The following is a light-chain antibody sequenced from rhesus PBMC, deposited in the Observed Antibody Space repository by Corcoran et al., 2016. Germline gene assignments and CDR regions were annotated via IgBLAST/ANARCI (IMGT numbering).Light chain of an antibody. CDR3: MQGAHWPLT. CDR1: QSLVYSDGKTY. CDR2: QGS. J-gene: IGKJ4*01. V-gene: IGKV2S9*01. Sequence: DVVMTQSPLSLPVTLGQPASISCRSSQSLVYSDGKTYLNWLQQKPGEPTRRLIYQGSHRDSGVPDSFSGSGAGTDFTLKIRRGEAEDGGVYYCMQGAHWPLTVGGGTKVELK.